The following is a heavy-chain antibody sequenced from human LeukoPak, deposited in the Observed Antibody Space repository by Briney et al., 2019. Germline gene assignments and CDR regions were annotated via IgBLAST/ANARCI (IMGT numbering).Heavy chain of an antibody. CDR3: ARAEWLQTLYGMDV. D-gene: IGHD5-12*01. CDR2: IYYTGST. CDR1: GGSISSLY. J-gene: IGHJ6*02. Sequence: SETLSLTCSVSGGSISSLYWSWIRQPPGKGLETIGYIYYTGSTNYNPSLKSRVTMFVDMSKNQFSLRLSSVTAADTAVYYCARAEWLQTLYGMDVWGQGTTVTVSS. V-gene: IGHV4-59*08.